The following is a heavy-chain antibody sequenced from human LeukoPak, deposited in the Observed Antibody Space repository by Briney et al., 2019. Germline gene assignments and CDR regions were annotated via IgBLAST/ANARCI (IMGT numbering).Heavy chain of an antibody. J-gene: IGHJ6*03. D-gene: IGHD1-7*01. CDR2: INPNSGGT. V-gene: IGHV1-2*02. CDR1: GYTFTGYY. Sequence: ASVKVSCKASGYTFTGYYMHWVRQAPGQGLEWMGWINPNSGGTTYAQKFQGRVTMTRDTSFSTAYMELSGLRSDDTAVYFCARNGRPGTTDYYYMDVWGTGTTVTVPS. CDR3: ARNGRPGTTDYYYMDV.